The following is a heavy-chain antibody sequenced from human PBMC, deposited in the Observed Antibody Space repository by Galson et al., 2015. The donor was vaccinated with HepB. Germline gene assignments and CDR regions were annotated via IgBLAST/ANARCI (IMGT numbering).Heavy chain of an antibody. D-gene: IGHD2-15*01. Sequence: SLRLSCAASGFIFSTYWMNWVRQAPGKELEWVANLKEDGSEKNYVDSVKGRFTISRDNAKNSLYLQMNSLRAEGTAVYFCARVKRGGWYSYYYYGMDVRGQGTTVTVSS. V-gene: IGHV3-7*05. CDR2: LKEDGSEK. CDR3: ARVKRGGWYSYYYYGMDV. J-gene: IGHJ6*02. CDR1: GFIFSTYW.